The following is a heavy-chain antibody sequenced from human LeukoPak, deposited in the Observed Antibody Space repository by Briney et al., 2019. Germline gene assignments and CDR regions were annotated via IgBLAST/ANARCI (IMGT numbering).Heavy chain of an antibody. D-gene: IGHD6-13*01. J-gene: IGHJ4*02. CDR2: VNWNGRST. Sequence: PGGSLTLTCAASGFTIDDYGISWVRQAPGTGLELVSGVNWNGRSTGYADSVKGRFTISRDNAKNLLSLQMNSLRAEDTAVYYCAGVYGSSWNKDYFVYWAQGTLVSVSS. CDR3: AGVYGSSWNKDYFVY. CDR1: GFTIDDYG. V-gene: IGHV3-20*04.